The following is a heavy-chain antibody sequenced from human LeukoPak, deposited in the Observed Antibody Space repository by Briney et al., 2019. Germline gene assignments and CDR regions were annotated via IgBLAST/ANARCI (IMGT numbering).Heavy chain of an antibody. CDR3: ARGHDILTGYYRYVLDY. CDR2: ISAYNGNT. J-gene: IGHJ4*02. Sequence: ASVKVSCKASGYTFTSYGISWVRQAPGQGLEWMGWISAYNGNTNYAQKLQGRVTMTTDTSTSTAYMELRSLRSDDTAVYYCARGHDILTGYYRYVLDYWGQGTLVTVSS. V-gene: IGHV1-18*01. CDR1: GYTFTSYG. D-gene: IGHD3-9*01.